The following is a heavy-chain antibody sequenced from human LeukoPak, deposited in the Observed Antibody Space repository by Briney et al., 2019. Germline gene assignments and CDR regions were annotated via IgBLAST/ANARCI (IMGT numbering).Heavy chain of an antibody. CDR3: VRDGEGVAISVNYWFDP. Sequence: ASVNVSCTASGFTFTSYDINWVRQASGQGLEWMGWMNPNTGDTGYAQKFQGRVTMTRDISISTAYMELRGLRSEDTAIYYCVRDGEGVAISVNYWFDPWGQGTLVTVSS. V-gene: IGHV1-8*01. J-gene: IGHJ5*02. CDR1: GFTFTSYD. CDR2: MNPNTGDT. D-gene: IGHD3-10*01.